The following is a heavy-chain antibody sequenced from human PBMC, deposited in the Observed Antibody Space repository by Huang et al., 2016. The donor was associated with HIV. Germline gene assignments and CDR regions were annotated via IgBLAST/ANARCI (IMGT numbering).Heavy chain of an antibody. CDR3: ARSAYGDLDY. D-gene: IGHD4-17*01. J-gene: IGHJ4*02. CDR2: MNPNTGNT. CDR1: GYTFTNYD. Sequence: QVHLVQSVAEVKKPGASVKVSCKASGYTFTNYDINWVRQAPGRGLGWRGLMNPNTGNTGFAQSFQGRGTMTRKTSITTAYMELTSLTSEDTAVYYCARSAYGDLDYWGLGTLVIVSS. V-gene: IGHV1-8*02.